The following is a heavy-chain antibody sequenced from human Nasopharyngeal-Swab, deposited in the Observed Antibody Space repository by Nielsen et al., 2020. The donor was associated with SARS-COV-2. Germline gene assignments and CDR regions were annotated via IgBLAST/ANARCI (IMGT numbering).Heavy chain of an antibody. Sequence: WVRQAPGQGLEWMGWINTNTGNPTYAQGFTGRFVFSLDTSVSTAYLQISSLKAEDTAVYYCAREGEYSGYARISYYYMDVWGKGTTVTVSS. V-gene: IGHV7-4-1*02. CDR3: AREGEYSGYARISYYYMDV. CDR2: INTNTGNP. D-gene: IGHD5-12*01. J-gene: IGHJ6*03.